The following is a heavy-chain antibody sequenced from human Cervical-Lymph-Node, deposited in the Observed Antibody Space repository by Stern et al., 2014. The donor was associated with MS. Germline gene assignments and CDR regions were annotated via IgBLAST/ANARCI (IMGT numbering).Heavy chain of an antibody. Sequence: EVQLVESGAELKEPGESLKISCKTSGYNFISYWIAWVRQVPGKGLEWIGIIYPGDSDIRYSPSFQGNVAMSVDKSKTTAYLQWKSLKASDTAVYYCARWSVACDYWGQGALITVSS. J-gene: IGHJ4*02. CDR3: ARWSVACDY. D-gene: IGHD2-21*01. V-gene: IGHV5-51*03. CDR1: GYNFISYW. CDR2: IYPGDSDI.